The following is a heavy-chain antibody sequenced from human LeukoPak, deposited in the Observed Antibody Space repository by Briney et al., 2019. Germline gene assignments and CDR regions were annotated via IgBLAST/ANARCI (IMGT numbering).Heavy chain of an antibody. CDR3: ARAGTIQLWFNSAFDI. J-gene: IGHJ3*02. D-gene: IGHD5-18*01. V-gene: IGHV3-48*03. Sequence: PGGSLRLSCAASGFTFSSYEMNWVRQAPGKGLEWVSYISSSGSTIYYADSVKGRFTISRDNAKNSLYLQMNSLRAEDTAVYYCARAGTIQLWFNSAFDIWGQGTMVTVSS. CDR1: GFTFSSYE. CDR2: ISSSGSTI.